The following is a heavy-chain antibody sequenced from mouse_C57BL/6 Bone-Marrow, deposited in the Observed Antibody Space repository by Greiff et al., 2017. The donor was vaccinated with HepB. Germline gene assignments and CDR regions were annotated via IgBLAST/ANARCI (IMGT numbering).Heavy chain of an antibody. Sequence: EVKLMESGGGLVQSGRSLRLSCATSGFTFSDFYMEWVRQAPGKGLEWIAASRNKANDYTTEYSASVKGRFIVSRDTSQSILYLQMNALRAEDTAIYYCARAHYDYDEGGFDYWGQGTTLTVSS. V-gene: IGHV7-1*01. CDR1: GFTFSDFY. CDR2: SRNKANDYTT. CDR3: ARAHYDYDEGGFDY. D-gene: IGHD2-4*01. J-gene: IGHJ2*01.